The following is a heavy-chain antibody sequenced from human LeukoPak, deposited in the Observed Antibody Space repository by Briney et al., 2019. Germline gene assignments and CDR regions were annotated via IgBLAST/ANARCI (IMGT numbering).Heavy chain of an antibody. Sequence: PGGSLRLSCAASRFTVRSNYMSWVRQAPGKGLEWVSVIYSGGRTYYADAVKGRFTISRDNSKNTLYLQMNSLRAEDTAVYYCARSPYNWNDSPYYMDVWGKGTTVTVSS. J-gene: IGHJ6*03. CDR3: ARSPYNWNDSPYYMDV. V-gene: IGHV3-66*02. CDR2: IYSGGRT. D-gene: IGHD1-1*01. CDR1: RFTVRSNY.